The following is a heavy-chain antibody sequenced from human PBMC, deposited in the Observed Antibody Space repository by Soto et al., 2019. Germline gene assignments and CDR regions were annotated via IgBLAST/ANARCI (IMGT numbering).Heavy chain of an antibody. CDR3: ARRYCSSTSCYVGDDY. J-gene: IGHJ4*02. D-gene: IGHD2-2*01. V-gene: IGHV1-18*01. CDR1: GYTFTSYG. CDR2: ISAYNGNT. Sequence: ASVKVSCKASGYTFTSYGISWVRQAPGQGLEWMGWISAYNGNTNYAQKLQGRVTMTTDTSTSTAYMELRSLRSDDTAVYYCARRYCSSTSCYVGDDYWGQGTLVTVSS.